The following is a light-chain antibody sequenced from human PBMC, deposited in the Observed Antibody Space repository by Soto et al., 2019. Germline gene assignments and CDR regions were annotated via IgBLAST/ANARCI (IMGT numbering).Light chain of an antibody. CDR1: QSVSSSY. J-gene: IGKJ1*01. Sequence: EIVLPHRPGTLSLSPGERATLSCRASQSVSSSYLAWYQQKPGQAPRLLIYGASSRATGIPDRVSGSGSGTDFTLTISSLETEDFALYDCQQRSVWPQRFGQGAKVDI. CDR3: QQRSVWPQR. CDR2: GAS. V-gene: IGKV3D-20*02.